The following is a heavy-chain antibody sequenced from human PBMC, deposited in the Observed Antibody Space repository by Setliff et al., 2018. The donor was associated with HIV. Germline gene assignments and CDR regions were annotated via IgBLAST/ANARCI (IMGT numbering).Heavy chain of an antibody. CDR1: GGTFSDYA. Sequence: SVKVSCKASGGTFSDYAVDWVRQAPGQGLEWMGGIIPLFGTANYAQKFQGRVTITADESTVTAYLELRSLRVEDTAVYYCARPTGDSSYGYRGQGTLVTVSS. CDR3: ARPTGDSSYGY. V-gene: IGHV1-69*13. CDR2: IIPLFGTA. D-gene: IGHD7-27*01. J-gene: IGHJ4*02.